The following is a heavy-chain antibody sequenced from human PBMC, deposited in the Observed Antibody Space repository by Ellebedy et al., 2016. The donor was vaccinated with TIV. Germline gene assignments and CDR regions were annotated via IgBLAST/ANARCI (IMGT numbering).Heavy chain of an antibody. CDR3: ARDGSEWSRDH. Sequence: GGSLRLXCAASGFTFSIFGMTWVRQRPGKGLEWVATVSRGREAYYADPLKGRFFISRDNDLNSVFLQLNNLRVEDTAVYYCARDGSEWSRDHWGQGTLVTVSS. V-gene: IGHV3-21*06. CDR1: GFTFSIFG. J-gene: IGHJ4*02. CDR2: VSRGREA. D-gene: IGHD3-3*01.